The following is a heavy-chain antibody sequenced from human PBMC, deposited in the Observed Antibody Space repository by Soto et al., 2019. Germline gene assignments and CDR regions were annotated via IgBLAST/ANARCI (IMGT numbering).Heavy chain of an antibody. CDR1: GGSFSGYY. CDR3: ARDQITGLFDY. J-gene: IGHJ4*02. Sequence: PSETLSLTCAVYGGSFSGYYWTWIRQPPGTGLEWIGEINHSGSTNYNPSLKSRVTITVDSSKNQFSLKLTFVTASDTAVYYCARDQITGLFDYWGQGTLFTVSS. CDR2: INHSGST. D-gene: IGHD2-8*02. V-gene: IGHV4-34*01.